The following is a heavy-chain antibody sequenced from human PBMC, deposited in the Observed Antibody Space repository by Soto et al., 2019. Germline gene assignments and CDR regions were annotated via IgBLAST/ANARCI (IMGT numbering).Heavy chain of an antibody. J-gene: IGHJ5*02. Sequence: GESLKISCKGSGYSFTSYWIGWVRQMPGKGLEWLGIIYPGDSDTRYSPSFQGQVTISADKSISTAYLQWSSLKASDTAMYYCARLRYCGGDCSEYNWFDPWGQGTLVTVSS. V-gene: IGHV5-51*01. CDR1: GYSFTSYW. CDR2: IYPGDSDT. CDR3: ARLRYCGGDCSEYNWFDP. D-gene: IGHD2-21*02.